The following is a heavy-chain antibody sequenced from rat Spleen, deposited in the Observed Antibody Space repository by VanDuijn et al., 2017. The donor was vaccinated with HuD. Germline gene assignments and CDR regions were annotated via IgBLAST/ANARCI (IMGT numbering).Heavy chain of an antibody. J-gene: IGHJ2*01. D-gene: IGHD1-11*01. CDR1: GFSLTSNS. CDR3: ARVGPPEGIVEYYFDY. Sequence: QVQLKESGPGLVQPSQTLSLTCTVSGFSLTSNSVSWIRQPPGKGLEWMGVIWLNGGTDYNSAVKSRLSISRDTSKSQVFLKMNSLQTEDTAMYFCARVGPPEGIVEYYFDYWGQGVMVTVSS. CDR2: IWLNGGT. V-gene: IGHV2-47*01.